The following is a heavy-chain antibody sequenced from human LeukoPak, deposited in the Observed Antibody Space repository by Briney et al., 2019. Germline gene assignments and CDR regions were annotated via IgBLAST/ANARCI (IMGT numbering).Heavy chain of an antibody. CDR2: MDPNSGNT. Sequence: ASVKVSCKASGDTFSNYAISWVRQATGQGLEWMGWMDPNSGNTGYAQKFQGRVTITRNTSISTAYMELSSLRSEDTAVYYCARGSAPWFGELYLLDYWGQGTLVTVSS. CDR3: ARGSAPWFGELYLLDY. J-gene: IGHJ4*02. V-gene: IGHV1-8*03. D-gene: IGHD3-10*01. CDR1: GDTFSNYA.